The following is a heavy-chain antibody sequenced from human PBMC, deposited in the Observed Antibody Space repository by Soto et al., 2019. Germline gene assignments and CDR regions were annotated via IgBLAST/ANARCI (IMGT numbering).Heavy chain of an antibody. CDR2: IYPGDSDT. Sequence: PGESLKISCKGSGYSFTSYWIGWVRQMPGKGLEWMGIIYPGDSDTRYSPSFQGQVTISADKSISTAYLQWSSLKASDTAMYYCARHYDSSGYSRNWSDPWGQGTLVTLSS. V-gene: IGHV5-51*01. D-gene: IGHD3-22*01. J-gene: IGHJ5*02. CDR1: GYSFTSYW. CDR3: ARHYDSSGYSRNWSDP.